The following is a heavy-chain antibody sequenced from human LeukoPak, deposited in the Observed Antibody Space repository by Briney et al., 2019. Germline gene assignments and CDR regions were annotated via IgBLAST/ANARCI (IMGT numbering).Heavy chain of an antibody. Sequence: SETLSLTCAVYGGSFSGYYWSWIRQPPGKGLEWIGEINHSGSTNYNPSLKSRVTISVDTSKNQFSLKLSSVTAADTAVYYCARGLGYWGQGTLVTVSS. D-gene: IGHD3-16*01. CDR2: INHSGST. CDR3: ARGLGY. V-gene: IGHV4-34*01. CDR1: GGSFSGYY. J-gene: IGHJ4*02.